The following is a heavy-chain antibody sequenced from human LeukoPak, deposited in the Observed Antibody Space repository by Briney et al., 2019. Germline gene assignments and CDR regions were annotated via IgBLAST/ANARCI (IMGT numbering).Heavy chain of an antibody. CDR2: IWYDGRNK. Sequence: GGSLRLSCAASGFTFTSYGMHWVRQAPGKGLEWVAVIWYDGRNKYYVDSVKGRFTISRDNSKNTVYLQMNSLRVEDKAVYFCARDLSIAVFDYWGQGTLVTVSS. V-gene: IGHV3-33*01. D-gene: IGHD6-19*01. CDR1: GFTFTSYG. CDR3: ARDLSIAVFDY. J-gene: IGHJ4*02.